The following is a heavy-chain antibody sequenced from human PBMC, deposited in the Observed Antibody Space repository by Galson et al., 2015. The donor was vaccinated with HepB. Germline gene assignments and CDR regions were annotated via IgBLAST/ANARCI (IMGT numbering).Heavy chain of an antibody. V-gene: IGHV3-21*01. CDR1: GFTFSSYS. D-gene: IGHD2-2*01. J-gene: IGHJ3*02. CDR3: ATLYCTSTSCPDAFDI. CDR2: ISSSSSYI. Sequence: SLRLSCAASGFTFSSYSMNWVRQAPGKGLEWVSSISSSSSYIYYADSVKGRFTISRDNAKNSLYLQMNSLRAEDTAVYYCATLYCTSTSCPDAFDIWGQGTMVTVSS.